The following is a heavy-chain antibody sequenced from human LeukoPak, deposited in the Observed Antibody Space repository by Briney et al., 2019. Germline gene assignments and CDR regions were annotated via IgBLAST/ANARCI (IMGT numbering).Heavy chain of an antibody. CDR1: GGSISSSTYY. J-gene: IGHJ5*02. CDR3: ARHFDDRRIAARPPVSVGWFDP. CDR2: IYYSGST. V-gene: IGHV4-61*05. D-gene: IGHD6-6*01. Sequence: PSETLSLTCTVSGGSISSSTYYWGWIRQPPGKGLEWIGYIYYSGSTNYNPSLKSRVTISVDTSKNQFSLKLSSVTAADTAVYYCARHFDDRRIAARPPVSVGWFDPWGQGTLVTVSS.